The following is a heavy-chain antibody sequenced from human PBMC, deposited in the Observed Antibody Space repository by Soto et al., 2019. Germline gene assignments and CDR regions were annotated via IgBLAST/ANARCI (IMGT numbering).Heavy chain of an antibody. CDR3: SRRAPEGFDP. CDR1: GGSIGTSAYY. V-gene: IGHV4-39*01. Sequence: SETLSLTCAVSGGSIGTSAYYWGWIRQAPGKGLEWIGSINHSGNTYLSPSLKDRVTMSVDTSKNSFSLKLRSATAADTGLYYCSRRAPEGFDPWGQGTLVTVSP. J-gene: IGHJ5*02. CDR2: INHSGNT.